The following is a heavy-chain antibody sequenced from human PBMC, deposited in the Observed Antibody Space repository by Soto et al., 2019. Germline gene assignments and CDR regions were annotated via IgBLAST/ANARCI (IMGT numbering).Heavy chain of an antibody. Sequence: GVSVEVSCKASGYTFTSNGMSWVRHAPKQGLEWMGWISAYNGNTNYAQKLQGRVTMTTDTSTSTAYMELRSLRSDDTAVYYCARDRMEYYYDSSGYYYDYWGHGTLVTVSS. D-gene: IGHD3-22*01. CDR3: ARDRMEYYYDSSGYYYDY. V-gene: IGHV1-18*01. J-gene: IGHJ4*01. CDR1: GYTFTSNG. CDR2: ISAYNGNT.